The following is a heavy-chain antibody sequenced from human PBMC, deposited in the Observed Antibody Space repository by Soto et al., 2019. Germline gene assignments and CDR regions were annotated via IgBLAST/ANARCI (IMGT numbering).Heavy chain of an antibody. CDR1: GFSLTTSGVG. CDR2: IYWGDDK. D-gene: IGHD3-3*01. Sequence: QITLNESGPTVVRPTETLTLTCRFSGFSLTTSGVGVGWIRQSPGKAPEWLALIYWGDDKRYSASLKSRLTITKHTSKNPVVLTVSDLDPTDTATYYCAHRVLRTVFGLVTTTAIYFDFWGQGTPVAVSS. CDR3: AHRVLRTVFGLVTTTAIYFDF. V-gene: IGHV2-5*02. J-gene: IGHJ4*02.